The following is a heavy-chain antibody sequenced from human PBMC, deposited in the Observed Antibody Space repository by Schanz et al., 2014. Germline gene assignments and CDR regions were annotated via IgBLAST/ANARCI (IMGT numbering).Heavy chain of an antibody. CDR1: GYTVSALA. CDR2: INPANGNT. Sequence: QVQLLQSGSEVKKPGASVKVSCEISGYTVSALAMHWVRQAPGQSLEWLGWINPANGNTHYSPRLNGRVSISSDPAASTVYLHFSSLKSDDTAVYYCARDLIAAAESWFDPWGQGTPITVSS. CDR3: ARDLIAAAESWFDP. J-gene: IGHJ5*02. D-gene: IGHD6-13*01. V-gene: IGHV1-3*01.